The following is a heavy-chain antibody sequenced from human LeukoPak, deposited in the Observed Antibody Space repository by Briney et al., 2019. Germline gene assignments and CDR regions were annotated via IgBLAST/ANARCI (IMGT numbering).Heavy chain of an antibody. D-gene: IGHD3-9*01. Sequence: GGSLRLSFATSGFTFSSRGMHWVRQAPGKGLEWVAFIRYDGSEKDYADPVKGRFTISRDNSKNTLYLQMNSLRVEDTAVYYCWVRYSPDAFDIWGQGTKVTVSS. J-gene: IGHJ3*02. CDR1: GFTFSSRG. V-gene: IGHV3-30*02. CDR2: IRYDGSEK. CDR3: WVRYSPDAFDI.